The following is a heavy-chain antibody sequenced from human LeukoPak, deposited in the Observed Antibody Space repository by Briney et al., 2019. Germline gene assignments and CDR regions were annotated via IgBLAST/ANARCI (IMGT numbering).Heavy chain of an antibody. CDR3: ARGLSYYYDSSGYSSWFDP. CDR1: GYTFTNYD. J-gene: IGHJ5*02. D-gene: IGHD3-22*01. Sequence: ASVKVSCKASGYTFTNYDINWVRQATGQGLEWMGWMNPNSGNTGYAQKFQGRVTMTRNTSISTAYMELSSLRSEDTAVYYCARGLSYYYDSSGYSSWFDPWGQGTLVTVSS. V-gene: IGHV1-8*01. CDR2: MNPNSGNT.